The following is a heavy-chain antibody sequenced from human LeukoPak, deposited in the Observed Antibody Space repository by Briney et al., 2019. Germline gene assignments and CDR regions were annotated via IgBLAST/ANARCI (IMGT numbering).Heavy chain of an antibody. CDR3: AREVGYSSSYYGRFDP. CDR1: GHTFTGYY. J-gene: IGHJ5*02. D-gene: IGHD2-2*01. CDR2: VNPNNGAP. V-gene: IGHV1-2*06. Sequence: ASVKVSCKASGHTFTGYYMHWVRQAPGQGLEWMGRVNPNNGAPNYAQKFQGRVTMTRDTAISTFYMELSSLRSDDTAVYFCAREVGYSSSYYGRFDPWGQGALVIVSS.